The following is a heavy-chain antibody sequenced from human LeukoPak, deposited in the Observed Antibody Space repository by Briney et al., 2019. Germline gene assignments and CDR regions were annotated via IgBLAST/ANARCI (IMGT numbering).Heavy chain of an antibody. CDR3: ARGLTIFGVVNDAFDF. V-gene: IGHV3-74*01. Sequence: PGGSLXXSCAASGFTFSNYWMHWVRQAPGKGLVGVSLINSDGSSTIYADSVKGRFTISRDNDKNTLYMQMNRLRAEDTAVYYCARGLTIFGVVNDAFDFWGQGTMVTVSS. J-gene: IGHJ3*01. D-gene: IGHD3-3*01. CDR2: INSDGSST. CDR1: GFTFSNYW.